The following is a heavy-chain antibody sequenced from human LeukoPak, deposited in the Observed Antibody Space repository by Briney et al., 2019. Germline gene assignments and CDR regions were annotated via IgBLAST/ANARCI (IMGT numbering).Heavy chain of an antibody. CDR3: ARLGAGPTYYDFWSGYSSFYFDY. J-gene: IGHJ4*02. CDR1: GGSTSGGNYY. V-gene: IGHV4-39*02. CDR2: ISSSGTT. Sequence: SETLSLTCTVSGGSTSGGNYYWGWIRQPPGKGLEWIGGISSSGTTYYNPSLKSRITILIDTSKNHFSLKLSSVSAADTAVYYCARLGAGPTYYDFWSGYSSFYFDYWGQGTLVTVSS. D-gene: IGHD3-3*01.